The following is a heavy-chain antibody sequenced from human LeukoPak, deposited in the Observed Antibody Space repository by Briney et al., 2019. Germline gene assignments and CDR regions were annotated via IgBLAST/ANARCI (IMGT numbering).Heavy chain of an antibody. Sequence: SQTLSLTCTVSGVSISSGDYHWNWIRQPPGRGLEWIGYISYSGNTCYNPSLKSRLTISLDTSRSQISLRLSSVTAADTAVYYCAREKVPENNYYYGMDVWGQGTTVTVSS. D-gene: IGHD2-2*01. CDR3: AREKVPENNYYYGMDV. CDR2: ISYSGNT. CDR1: GVSISSGDYH. J-gene: IGHJ6*02. V-gene: IGHV4-30-4*01.